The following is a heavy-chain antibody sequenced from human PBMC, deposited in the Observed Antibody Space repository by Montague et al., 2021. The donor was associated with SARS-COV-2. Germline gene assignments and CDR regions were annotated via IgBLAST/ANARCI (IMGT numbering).Heavy chain of an antibody. D-gene: IGHD2-21*01. CDR1: GGSFSGYY. CDR3: ARVSKQHIVVVIAIVYYYYMDV. J-gene: IGHJ6*03. Sequence: SETLSLTCAVYGGSFSGYYWSWIRQPPGKGLEWIGEINHSGSTNYNPSLKSRVTISVDTSKNQFSLKLSSVTAADTAVYYCARVSKQHIVVVIAIVYYYYMDVWGKGTTVTVS. V-gene: IGHV4-34*01. CDR2: INHSGST.